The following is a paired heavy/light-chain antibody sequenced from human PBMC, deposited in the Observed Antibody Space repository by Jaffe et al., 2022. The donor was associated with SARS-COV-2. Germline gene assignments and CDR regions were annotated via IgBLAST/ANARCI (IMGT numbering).Light chain of an antibody. J-gene: IGKJ2*01. CDR3: QQYYGPPYT. CDR1: RTILYSSNNMNY. V-gene: IGKV4-1*01. Sequence: DIVMTQSPDSLAVSLGERATIDCKSSRTILYSSNNMNYLAWYQQKPGQPPKLLIYSASTRESGVPDRFSGSGSGTDFTLTISSLQAEDVAVYYCQQYYGPPYTFGQGTKLEIK. CDR2: SAS.
Heavy chain of an antibody. CDR2: IHYSGST. J-gene: IGHJ4*02. V-gene: IGHV4-59*01. Sequence: QVQLQESGPGLVKPSEDLSLTCTVSRGSITNYYWSWIRQSPGKGLEWIGYIHYSGSTNYNPSLKSRVTISVSTSKNQITLRLSSVTAADTAVYFCARDQSGGSCYDYWGQGTLVTVSS. D-gene: IGHD2-15*01. CDR1: RGSITNYY. CDR3: ARDQSGGSCYDY.